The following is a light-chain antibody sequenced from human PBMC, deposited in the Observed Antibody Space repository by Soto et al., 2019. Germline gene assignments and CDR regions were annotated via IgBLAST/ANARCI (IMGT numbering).Light chain of an antibody. V-gene: IGKV3-15*01. J-gene: IGKJ4*01. CDR1: QSLATN. Sequence: EIVMKQSPVTLSVSPGERVTLSCRASQSLATNLAWYQQKPGQTPRLVIYGISARASGIPGRFSGSGFGTDFTLTISSLQPEDSAVYYCQQYLDWPLTFGGGTKVEI. CDR2: GIS. CDR3: QQYLDWPLT.